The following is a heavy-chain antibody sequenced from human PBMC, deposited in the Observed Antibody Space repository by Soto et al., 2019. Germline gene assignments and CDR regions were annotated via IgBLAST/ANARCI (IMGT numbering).Heavy chain of an antibody. J-gene: IGHJ6*02. Sequence: GASVKVSCKASGGTFSIYGFSWGRQAPGQGPEWIGGIIPILTTPNYAQKFQGRVTIVADESTTTVYMELSSLKFEDTAVYYCATSVGIAPTGEDGMDVWGQGTSVTVS. D-gene: IGHD2-8*02. CDR2: IIPILTTP. V-gene: IGHV1-69*13. CDR1: GGTFSIYG. CDR3: ATSVGIAPTGEDGMDV.